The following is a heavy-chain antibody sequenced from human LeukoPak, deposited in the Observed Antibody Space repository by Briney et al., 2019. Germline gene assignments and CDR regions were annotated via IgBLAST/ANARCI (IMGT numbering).Heavy chain of an antibody. CDR1: GLTFSSYS. J-gene: IGHJ4*02. D-gene: IGHD6-13*01. Sequence: PGGSLRLSCVVSGLTFSSYSMTWVRKAPGKGLEWVSGISASGGETWYPDSVKGRFTISRDNSKNTLFLQMNSLRVEDTAIYYCAKDRGGGAAAELDFWGQGTLVAVSS. CDR2: ISASGGET. CDR3: AKDRGGGAAAELDF. V-gene: IGHV3-23*01.